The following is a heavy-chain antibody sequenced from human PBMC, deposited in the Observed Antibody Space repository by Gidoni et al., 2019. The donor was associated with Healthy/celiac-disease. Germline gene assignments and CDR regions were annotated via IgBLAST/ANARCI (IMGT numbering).Heavy chain of an antibody. CDR3: ASFRYYYDSSGYNPHFDY. Sequence: QVQLQQWGAGLLKPSETLSLTCAVYGGSFSGYYWSWIRQPPGKGLEWIGEINHSGSTNYNPSLTSRVTISVDTSKNQFSLKLSSVTAADTAVYYCASFRYYYDSSGYNPHFDYWGQGTLVTVSS. CDR1: GGSFSGYY. V-gene: IGHV4-34*01. J-gene: IGHJ4*02. CDR2: INHSGST. D-gene: IGHD3-22*01.